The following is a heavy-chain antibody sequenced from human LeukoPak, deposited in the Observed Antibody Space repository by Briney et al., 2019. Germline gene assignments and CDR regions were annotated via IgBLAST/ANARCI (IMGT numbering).Heavy chain of an antibody. CDR2: INSRGGGT. CDR3: ARGRDGYTYNY. CDR1: GYTFTSYY. D-gene: IGHD5-24*01. J-gene: IGHJ4*02. Sequence: GASVKVSCKASGYTFTSYYMHWVRQAPGQGLEWMGIINSRGGGTSYAQKFKGRVTMTRDTSTSTVYMELSSLRSEDTAVYYCARGRDGYTYNYWGQGTLVTVSS. V-gene: IGHV1-46*01.